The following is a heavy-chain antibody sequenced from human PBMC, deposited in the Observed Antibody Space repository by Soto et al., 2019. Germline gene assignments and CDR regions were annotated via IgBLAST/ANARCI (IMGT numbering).Heavy chain of an antibody. CDR1: GFTFSSYA. CDR3: AKGVIAVPVSGSDY. CDR2: ISGAGGNT. Sequence: EVQLLESGGGLVQPGGSLRLSCAASGFTFSSYAMNWVRQAPGKGLEWVSAISGAGGNTYYTDSVKGRFTISRDNSKNTLYLQMNSLRAEETAVYYCAKGVIAVPVSGSDYWGQGTLVTVSS. V-gene: IGHV3-23*01. D-gene: IGHD6-19*01. J-gene: IGHJ4*02.